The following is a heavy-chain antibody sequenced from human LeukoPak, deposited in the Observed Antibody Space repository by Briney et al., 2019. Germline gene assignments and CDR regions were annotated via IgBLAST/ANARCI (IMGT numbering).Heavy chain of an antibody. Sequence: ASVKVSCKASGYTFTSYGISWVRQAPGQGLEWMGWISAYNGNTNYAQKLQGRVTMTTDTSTSTAYMELGSLRSDDTAVYYCARDPAPYYDSSGYYDYWGQGTLVTVSS. CDR2: ISAYNGNT. V-gene: IGHV1-18*01. CDR1: GYTFTSYG. CDR3: ARDPAPYYDSSGYYDY. J-gene: IGHJ4*02. D-gene: IGHD3-22*01.